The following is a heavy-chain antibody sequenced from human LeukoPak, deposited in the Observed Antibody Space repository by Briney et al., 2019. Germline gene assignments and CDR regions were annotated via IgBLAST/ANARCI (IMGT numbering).Heavy chain of an antibody. CDR1: GLTFSTYA. CDR2: ISYDGSNK. D-gene: IGHD5-24*01. J-gene: IGHJ4*02. V-gene: IGHV3-30*04. Sequence: GGSLRLSCAASGLTFSTYAIHWVRQAPGKGLEWVAVISYDGSNKYYADSVKGRFTISRDNSKNTLYLQMNSLRDEDTAARDQTPFYWGQGSLVTVSS. CDR3: TPFY.